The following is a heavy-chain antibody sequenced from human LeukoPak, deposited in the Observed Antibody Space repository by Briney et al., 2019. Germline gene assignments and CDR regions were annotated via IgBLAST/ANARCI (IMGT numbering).Heavy chain of an antibody. CDR2: ISSNGGST. CDR1: GFTFSSYA. CDR3: ARSVTTVTTGLDY. V-gene: IGHV3-64*01. D-gene: IGHD4-17*01. J-gene: IGHJ4*02. Sequence: GGSLRLFCAASGFTFSSYAMHWVRQAPGKGLEYVSAISSNGGSTYYANSVKGRFTISRDNSKNTLYLQMGSLRAEDMAVYYCARSVTTVTTGLDYWGQGTLVTVSS.